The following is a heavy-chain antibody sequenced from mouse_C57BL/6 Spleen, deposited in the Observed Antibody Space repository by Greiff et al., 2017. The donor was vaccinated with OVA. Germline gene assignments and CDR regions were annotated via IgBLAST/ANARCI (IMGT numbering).Heavy chain of an antibody. CDR3: ATGMMVTTRYFDY. J-gene: IGHJ2*01. D-gene: IGHD2-3*01. V-gene: IGHV5-6*01. CDR2: ISSGGSYT. Sequence: EVQLVESGGDLVKPGGSLKLSCAASGFTFSSYGMSWVRQTPDKRLEWVATISSGGSYTYYPDSVKGRFTISRDNAKNTLYLQLSSLTSEDTAMYYCATGMMVTTRYFDYWGKGTTLTVSS. CDR1: GFTFSSYG.